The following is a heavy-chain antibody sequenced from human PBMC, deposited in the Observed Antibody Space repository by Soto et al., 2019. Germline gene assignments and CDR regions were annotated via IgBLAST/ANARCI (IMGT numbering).Heavy chain of an antibody. CDR3: TSDTFGAWDS. V-gene: IGHV3-74*01. D-gene: IGHD3-10*01. Sequence: EVQLVESGGGLVQPGGSLRLSCAASGFAFSSEWMHWVRQAPGKGLVWVSRIDPYDTGITYADSVKGRFTISRDNAKNTLYLQMNSLRAEDTAVYYCTSDTFGAWDSWGQGTLVTVSS. CDR2: IDPYDTGI. J-gene: IGHJ4*02. CDR1: GFAFSSEW.